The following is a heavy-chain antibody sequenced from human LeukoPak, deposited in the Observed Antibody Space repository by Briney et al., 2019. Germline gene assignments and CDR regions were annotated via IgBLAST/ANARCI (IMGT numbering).Heavy chain of an antibody. J-gene: IGHJ4*02. CDR3: AKSITFFGVVIPRFDY. Sequence: PGGSLRLSCAASGFTFSSHAMSWVRQAPGKGLEWVSGISGSGGSTYYADSVKSRFTISRDNSKNTLYLQMNSLRAEDTAVYYCAKSITFFGVVIPRFDYWGQGTLVTVSS. V-gene: IGHV3-23*01. CDR1: GFTFSSHA. D-gene: IGHD3-3*01. CDR2: ISGSGGST.